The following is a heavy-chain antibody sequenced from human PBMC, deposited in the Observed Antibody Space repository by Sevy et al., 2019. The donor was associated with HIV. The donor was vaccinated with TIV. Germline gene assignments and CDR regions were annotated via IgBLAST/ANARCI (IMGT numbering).Heavy chain of an antibody. V-gene: IGHV3-48*02. D-gene: IGHD2-15*01. J-gene: IGHJ4*02. Sequence: GGSLRLPCAASGFNFRNYSMTWVRQAPGKGLDWVSYISSGSGTIHYADSVQDRFTISRDNAKNSLFQQMNSLRDEATAIYYCAGPYCSGDDCYSELDYWGQGILVTVSS. CDR2: ISSGSGTI. CDR1: GFNFRNYS. CDR3: AGPYCSGDDCYSELDY.